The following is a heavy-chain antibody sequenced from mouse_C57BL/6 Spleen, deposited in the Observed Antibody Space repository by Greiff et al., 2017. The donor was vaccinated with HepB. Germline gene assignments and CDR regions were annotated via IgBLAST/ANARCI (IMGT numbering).Heavy chain of an antibody. CDR2: IYPGGGYT. CDR3: AREGPYYFDY. CDR1: GYTFTNYW. V-gene: IGHV1-63*01. J-gene: IGHJ2*01. Sequence: VQGVESGAELVRPGPSVKMSCKASGYTFTNYWIGWAKQRPGHGLEWIGDIYPGGGYTNYNEKFKGKATLTADKSSSTAYMQFSSLTSEDSAIYYCAREGPYYFDYWGQGTTLTVSS.